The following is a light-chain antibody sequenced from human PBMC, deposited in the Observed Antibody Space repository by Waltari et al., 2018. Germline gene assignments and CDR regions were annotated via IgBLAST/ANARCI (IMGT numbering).Light chain of an antibody. J-gene: IGLJ2*01. Sequence: QSALTQPPSASGSPGQSVPISCPGTSSAVGNYNYVSCYQHHPGKAPKLMIYEVSTRPSGVPDRFSGSKSGNTASLTVSGLQAEDEADYYCCSYAGSNSLVFGGGTKLTVL. V-gene: IGLV2-8*01. CDR1: SSAVGNYNY. CDR3: CSYAGSNSLV. CDR2: EVS.